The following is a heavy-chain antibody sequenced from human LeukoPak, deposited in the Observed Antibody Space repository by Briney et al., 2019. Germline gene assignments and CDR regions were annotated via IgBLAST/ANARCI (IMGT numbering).Heavy chain of an antibody. J-gene: IGHJ4*02. D-gene: IGHD4-17*01. V-gene: IGHV1-69*04. CDR3: ARNPVTTKYFDY. Sequence: ASVKVSCKASGGTFSSYAISWVRQAPGQGLEWMGRIIPILGIANYAQKFQGRVTMTRDTSTSTVYMELSSLRSEDTAVYYCARNPVTTKYFDYWGQGTLVTVSS. CDR1: GGTFSSYA. CDR2: IIPILGIA.